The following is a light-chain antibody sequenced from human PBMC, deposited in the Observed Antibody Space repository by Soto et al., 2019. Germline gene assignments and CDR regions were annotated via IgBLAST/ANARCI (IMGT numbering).Light chain of an antibody. J-gene: IGKJ4*01. CDR1: RGVNTNY. CDR3: QQYVTSLLT. Sequence: EFVWPRPPGTLSLSPGERAPLSSGPIRGVNTNYLAWYQQKPGQAPRLLIYHASSRATGIPDRFSGSGSGTDFTLSISGLEPEDFAVYYCQQYVTSLLTFGGGTKVEIK. CDR2: HAS. V-gene: IGKV3-20*01.